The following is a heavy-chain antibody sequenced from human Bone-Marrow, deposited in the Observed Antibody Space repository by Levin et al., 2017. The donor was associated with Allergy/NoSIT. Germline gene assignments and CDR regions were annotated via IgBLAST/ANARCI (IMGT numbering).Heavy chain of an antibody. D-gene: IGHD3-22*01. CDR1: GGTFRNHA. CDR3: ARPSTYYYDSSAYYADAFDI. V-gene: IGHV1-69*11. Sequence: GASVKVSCKASGGTFRNHAINWVRLAPGRGLEWVGTVIPFLAKPIYAQKFQDRVTISADESTRTAYLDLTSLRSDDTAVYYCARPSTYYYDSSAYYADAFDIWGQGTMLTVSS. J-gene: IGHJ3*02. CDR2: VIPFLAKP.